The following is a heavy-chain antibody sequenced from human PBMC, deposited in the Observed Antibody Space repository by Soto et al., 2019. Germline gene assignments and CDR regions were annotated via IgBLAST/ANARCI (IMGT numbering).Heavy chain of an antibody. V-gene: IGHV3-53*01. CDR2: MYAGGDT. J-gene: IGHJ4*01. CDR1: GLSVSDNY. CDR3: VSRIPSWVFDY. Sequence: GGSMRLSCGASGLSVSDNYMGWVRQAPGRGLEWVSVMYAGGDTHYADSVKGRFTISRDKSENTLYLQMNSLRDEDTGVYFCVSRIPSWVFDYWGLGTLVTVS. D-gene: IGHD2-21*01.